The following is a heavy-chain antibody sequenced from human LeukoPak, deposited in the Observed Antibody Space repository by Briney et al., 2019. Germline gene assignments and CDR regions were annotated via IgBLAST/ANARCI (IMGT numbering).Heavy chain of an antibody. CDR2: IWYDGSNK. CDR1: GFTFSSYG. CDR3: ARDQTYSSSWYWFDR. V-gene: IGHV3-33*01. D-gene: IGHD6-13*01. J-gene: IGHJ5*02. Sequence: GGSLRLSCAASGFTFSSYGMHWVRQAPGKGLEWVAVIWYDGSNKYYADSVKGRFTISRDNSKNTLYLQMNSLRAEDTAVYYCARDQTYSSSWYWFDRWGQGTLVTVSS.